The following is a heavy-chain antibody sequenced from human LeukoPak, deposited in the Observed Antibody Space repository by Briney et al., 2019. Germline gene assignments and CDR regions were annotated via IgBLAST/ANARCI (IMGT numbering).Heavy chain of an antibody. Sequence: PGGSLRLSCAASGFTFSNFEMNWVRQAPRKGLEWVSYISSSGSTIHYADSVKGRFTISRDNAKNSLYLQMNSLRAEDTAVYYCARQQLQLWYDWGQGTLVTVSS. D-gene: IGHD5-18*01. CDR3: ARQQLQLWYD. J-gene: IGHJ4*02. CDR1: GFTFSNFE. CDR2: ISSSGSTI. V-gene: IGHV3-48*03.